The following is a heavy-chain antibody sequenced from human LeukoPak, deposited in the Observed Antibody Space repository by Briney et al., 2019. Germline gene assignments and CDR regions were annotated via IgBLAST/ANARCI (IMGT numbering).Heavy chain of an antibody. D-gene: IGHD3-22*01. V-gene: IGHV4-39*01. CDR1: GGSFSSYY. Sequence: TPSETLSLTCAVYGGSFSSYYWGWIRQPPGKGLEWIGSIYYSGSTYYNPSLKSRVTISVDTSKNQFSLKLSSVTAADTAVYYCASTTYYYDSSGEVYYFDYWGQGTLVTVSS. CDR2: IYYSGST. J-gene: IGHJ4*02. CDR3: ASTTYYYDSSGEVYYFDY.